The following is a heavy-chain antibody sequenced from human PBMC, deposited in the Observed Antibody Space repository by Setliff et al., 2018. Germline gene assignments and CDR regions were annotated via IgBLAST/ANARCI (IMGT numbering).Heavy chain of an antibody. V-gene: IGHV1-46*01. CDR2: INPGGGSA. Sequence: ASVKVSCKASGYSFTSYYIHWVRQAPGQGLEWMGIINPGGGSASVVDNFQDRVTITADISTTTVFMEMSSLRSDDTAVYYCARDGAYCSGGSCYSFDYWGPGTPVTVSS. D-gene: IGHD2-15*01. CDR1: GYSFTSYY. J-gene: IGHJ4*02. CDR3: ARDGAYCSGGSCYSFDY.